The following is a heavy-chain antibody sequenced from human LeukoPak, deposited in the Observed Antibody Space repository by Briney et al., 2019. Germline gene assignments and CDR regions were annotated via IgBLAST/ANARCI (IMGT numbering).Heavy chain of an antibody. CDR3: AKDLRVYDSSGYDFDY. J-gene: IGHJ4*02. CDR2: ISGSGGST. V-gene: IGHV3-23*01. CDR1: GFTFSSYA. D-gene: IGHD3-22*01. Sequence: GGSLRLSCAASGFTFSSYAMSWVRQAPGKGLEWVSAISGSGGSTYYADSVKGRFTISRDNSKNTLYLQMNSLRAEDTAVYYCAKDLRVYDSSGYDFDYWGQGTLVTVCS.